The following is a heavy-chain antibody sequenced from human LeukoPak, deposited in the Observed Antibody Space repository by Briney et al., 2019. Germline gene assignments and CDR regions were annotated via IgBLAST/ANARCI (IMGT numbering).Heavy chain of an antibody. CDR3: ARVRNYGSGSPFDY. CDR1: GYSISSGYY. CDR2: IYHSGST. D-gene: IGHD3-10*01. V-gene: IGHV4-38-2*02. J-gene: IGHJ4*02. Sequence: SETLSLTCTVSGYSISSGYYWGWIRQPPGKGLEWIGSIYHSGSTYYNPSLKSRVTISVDTSKNQFSLKLSSVTAADTAVYYCARVRNYGSGSPFDYWGQGTLVTVSS.